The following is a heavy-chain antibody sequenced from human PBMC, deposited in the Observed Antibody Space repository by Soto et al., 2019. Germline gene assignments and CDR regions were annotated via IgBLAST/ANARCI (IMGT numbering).Heavy chain of an antibody. J-gene: IGHJ4*02. Sequence: GGSLRLSCAASGFTFSNAWMSWVRQAPGKGLEWVGRIKSKTDGGTTDYAAPVKGRFTISRDDSKNTLYLQMNSLKTEDTAVYYCTTVPQWEVGYSSGWYDFRVAYWGQGTLVTVSS. CDR3: TTVPQWEVGYSSGWYDFRVAY. CDR1: GFTFSNAW. CDR2: IKSKTDGGTT. V-gene: IGHV3-15*01. D-gene: IGHD6-19*01.